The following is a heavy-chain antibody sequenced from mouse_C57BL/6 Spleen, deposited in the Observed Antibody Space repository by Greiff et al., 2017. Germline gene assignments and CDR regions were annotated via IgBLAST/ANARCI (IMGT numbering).Heavy chain of an antibody. CDR3: ARGGVPFFYAMDY. CDR1: GYTFTSYW. Sequence: QVHVKQSGAELVKPGASVKLSCKASGYTFTSYWMHWVKQRPGQGLEWIGMIHPNSGSTNYNEKFKSKATLTVDKSSSTAYMQLSSLTSEDSAVYYCARGGVPFFYAMDYWGQGTSVTVSS. V-gene: IGHV1-64*01. J-gene: IGHJ4*01. D-gene: IGHD2-14*01. CDR2: IHPNSGST.